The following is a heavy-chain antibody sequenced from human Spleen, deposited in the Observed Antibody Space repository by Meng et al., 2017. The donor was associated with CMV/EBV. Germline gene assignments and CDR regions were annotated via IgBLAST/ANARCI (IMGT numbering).Heavy chain of an antibody. J-gene: IGHJ1*01. CDR1: GFIFSTYS. CDR3: ARVRDSSGYLYGEYFQH. CDR2: ISTSSKTK. V-gene: IGHV3-48*04. Sequence: ETLSLTCAASGFIFSTYSMNWVRQAPGKGLEWVSYISTSSKTKYYADSVKGRFTISRDNADNSLYLQMNSLRAEDTAVYYCARVRDSSGYLYGEYFQHWGQGTLVTVSS. D-gene: IGHD3-22*01.